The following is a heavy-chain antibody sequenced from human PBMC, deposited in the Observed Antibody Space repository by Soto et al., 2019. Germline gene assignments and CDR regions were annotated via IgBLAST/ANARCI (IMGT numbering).Heavy chain of an antibody. V-gene: IGHV3-23*01. D-gene: IGHD2-21*01. CDR2: ISGSGGST. J-gene: IGHJ3*02. Sequence: TGGSLRLSCAASGFTFSSYAMSWVRQAPGKGLEWVSAISGSGGSTNYADSVKGRFTISRDNSKNTLYMQMNSLRAEETAVYYCAKDYGVVVIANAFDIWGQGAMVTVSS. CDR3: AKDYGVVVIANAFDI. CDR1: GFTFSSYA.